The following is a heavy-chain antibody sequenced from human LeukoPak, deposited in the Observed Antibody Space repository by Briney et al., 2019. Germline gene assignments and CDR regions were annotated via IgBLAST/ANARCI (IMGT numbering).Heavy chain of an antibody. CDR2: IIPIFGTA. CDR3: ARPIVVTSGNAFDI. V-gene: IGHV1-69*06. J-gene: IGHJ3*02. Sequence: ASVKVSCKASGGTFSSYAISWVRQAPGQGLEWMGGIIPIFGTANYAQKFQGRVTITADKSTSTAYMELSSLRSEDTAMYYCARPIVVTSGNAFDIWGQGTMVTVSS. D-gene: IGHD2-21*01. CDR1: GGTFSSYA.